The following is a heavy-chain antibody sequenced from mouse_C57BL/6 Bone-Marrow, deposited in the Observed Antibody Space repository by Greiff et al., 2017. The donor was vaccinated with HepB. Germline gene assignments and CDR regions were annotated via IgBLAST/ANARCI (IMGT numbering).Heavy chain of an antibody. CDR3: ARLGNYGKAFDY. D-gene: IGHD2-1*01. CDR1: GYTFTSYW. CDR2: IDPSDSYT. J-gene: IGHJ2*01. V-gene: IGHV1-50*01. Sequence: QSCKASGYTFTSYWMQWVKQRPGQGLEWIGEIDPSDSYTNYNQKFKGKATLTVDTSSSTAYMQLSSLTSEDSAVYYCARLGNYGKAFDYWGQGTTLTVSS.